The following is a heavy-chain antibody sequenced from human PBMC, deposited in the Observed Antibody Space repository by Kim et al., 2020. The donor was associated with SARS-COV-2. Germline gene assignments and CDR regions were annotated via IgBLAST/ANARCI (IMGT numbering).Heavy chain of an antibody. CDR2: RGSP. J-gene: IGHJ4*02. Sequence: RGSPNYTPSRKSRVTISVDTSKNQFSLKLSSVTAADTAVYYCAIDMFPAVWGQGTLVTVSS. D-gene: IGHD3-10*02. CDR3: AIDMFPAV. V-gene: IGHV4-59*01.